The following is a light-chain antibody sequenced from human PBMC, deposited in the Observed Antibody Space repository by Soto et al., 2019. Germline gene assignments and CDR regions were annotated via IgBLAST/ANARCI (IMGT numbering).Light chain of an antibody. CDR2: DVS. J-gene: IGLJ1*01. V-gene: IGLV2-14*01. Sequence: SALTQPASVSGSRGQSITISCTGISSDVGGYNYVSWYQQHPGKAPKLMIYDVSNRPSGVSNRFSGSKSGNTASLTISGLQAEDEAHYYCSSYTSSSTLYVFGTGTKLTV. CDR1: SSDVGGYNY. CDR3: SSYTSSSTLYV.